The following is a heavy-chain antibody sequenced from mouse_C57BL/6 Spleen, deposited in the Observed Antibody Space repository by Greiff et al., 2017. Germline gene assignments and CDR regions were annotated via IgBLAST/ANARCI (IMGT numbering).Heavy chain of an antibody. D-gene: IGHD1-1*01. CDR3: ARDYGSSYYYYAMDY. Sequence: QVTLKECGPGILQSSQTLSLTCSFSGFSLSTSGMGVSWIRQPSGKGLEWLAHIYWDDDKRYNPSLKSRLTISKDTSRNQVFLKITSVDTADTATYYCARDYGSSYYYYAMDYWGQGTSVTVSA. CDR2: IYWDDDK. CDR1: GFSLSTSGMG. J-gene: IGHJ4*01. V-gene: IGHV8-12*01.